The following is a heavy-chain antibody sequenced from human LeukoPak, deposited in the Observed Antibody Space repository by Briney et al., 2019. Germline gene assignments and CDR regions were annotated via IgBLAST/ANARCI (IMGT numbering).Heavy chain of an antibody. CDR1: GYSSTSYW. V-gene: IGHV5-51*01. CDR2: IYPGDSDT. Sequence: GESLKISCKGSGYSSTSYWIVWVRQMPGKGLEWMGIIYPGDSDTRYSPSFQGQVTISADKSISTAYLQWRSLKASDTAMYYCARQATTVSPSDYWGQGTLVTVSS. CDR3: ARQATTVSPSDY. D-gene: IGHD4-17*01. J-gene: IGHJ4*02.